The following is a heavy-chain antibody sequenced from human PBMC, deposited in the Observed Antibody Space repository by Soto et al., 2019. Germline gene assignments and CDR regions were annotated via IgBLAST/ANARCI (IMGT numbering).Heavy chain of an antibody. V-gene: IGHV3-23*01. CDR3: AGRYCTNGVCYTNYYYYIDV. Sequence: EVQLLESGGGLVQPGGSLRLSCAASGCTLSTYAMSWVRQAPGKGLEWVSTITTSGGNTYYADSVQGRFTISRDNSKNTLYLQMISLRAEDTAVYYCAGRYCTNGVCYTNYYYYIDVWGKGTTVTVSS. J-gene: IGHJ6*03. CDR1: GCTLSTYA. CDR2: ITTSGGNT. D-gene: IGHD2-8*01.